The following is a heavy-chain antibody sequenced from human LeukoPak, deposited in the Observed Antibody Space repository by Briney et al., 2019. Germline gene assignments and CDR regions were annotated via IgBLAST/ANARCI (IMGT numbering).Heavy chain of an antibody. Sequence: PGESLKISCEGSGYSFTSYWIGWVRQMPGKGLEWMGIIYPSDSDTRYSPSFQGQVTISADKSISTAYLQWSSLKASDTAIYYCARGGYCSGGSCYLTFDYWGQGTLVTVSS. J-gene: IGHJ4*02. V-gene: IGHV5-51*01. CDR3: ARGGYCSGGSCYLTFDY. CDR2: IYPSDSDT. D-gene: IGHD2-15*01. CDR1: GYSFTSYW.